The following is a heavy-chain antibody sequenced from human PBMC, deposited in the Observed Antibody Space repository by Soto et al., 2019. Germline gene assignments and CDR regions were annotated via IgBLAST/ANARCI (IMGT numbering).Heavy chain of an antibody. CDR1: SASISSEQR. CDR2: IHHNGST. J-gene: IGHJ4*02. Sequence: SETLSLTCAVSSASISSEQRWSWVRQPPGKGLEWIGEIHHNGSTNNNPSLKSRVTMSVDKSKNQFSLNLSSVTAADTAVYYCARSFGWYAIDQWGQGTLVTVSS. CDR3: ARSFGWYAIDQ. V-gene: IGHV4-4*02. D-gene: IGHD6-19*01.